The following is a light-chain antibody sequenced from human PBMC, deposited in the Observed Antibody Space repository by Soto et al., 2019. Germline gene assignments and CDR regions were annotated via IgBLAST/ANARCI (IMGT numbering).Light chain of an antibody. CDR2: KAT. J-gene: IGKJ2*01. CDR3: QQYNDFQYS. Sequence: DIQMTKSHSTMSASVGDGVTITCRASQNIGSWLAWYQQNTGEAPKLLISKATNLQSGVPSWFSGSGSGTDFRLTISSLQPVDSATYFCQQYNDFQYSFGPGTKLDI. CDR1: QNIGSW. V-gene: IGKV1-5*03.